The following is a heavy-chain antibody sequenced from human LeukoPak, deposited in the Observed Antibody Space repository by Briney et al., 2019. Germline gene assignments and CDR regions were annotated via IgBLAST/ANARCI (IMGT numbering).Heavy chain of an antibody. CDR2: INPNSGGT. J-gene: IGHJ5*02. D-gene: IGHD6-19*01. CDR1: GYTFTSCY. CDR3: VRDPSSGWGFDP. Sequence: ASVKVSCKASGYTFTSCYMHWVRQAPGQGLEWMGWINPNSGGTDYAHKFQGRVTLTGDTSIRTAYMELSGLTSDDTAVYYCVRDPSSGWGFDPWGQGTLVTVSS. V-gene: IGHV1-2*02.